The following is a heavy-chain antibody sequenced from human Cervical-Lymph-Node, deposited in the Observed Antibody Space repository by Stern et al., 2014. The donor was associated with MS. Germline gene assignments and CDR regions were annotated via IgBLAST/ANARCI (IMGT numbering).Heavy chain of an antibody. V-gene: IGHV3-23*04. Sequence: EVQLVESGGGLVQPGGSLRLSCAASGFTFSSYAMSWVRQAPGKGLEWGSAIRGSGGSTYYADSVKGRFTISSDNSKNTLYLQMNSLRAEDTAVYYCAKGGIYCSGGSCFGDWFDPWGQGTLVTVSS. CDR3: AKGGIYCSGGSCFGDWFDP. CDR1: GFTFSSYA. J-gene: IGHJ5*02. D-gene: IGHD2-15*01. CDR2: IRGSGGST.